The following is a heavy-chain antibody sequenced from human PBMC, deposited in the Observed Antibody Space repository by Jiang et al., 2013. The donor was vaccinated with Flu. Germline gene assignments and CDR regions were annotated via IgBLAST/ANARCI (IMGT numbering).Heavy chain of an antibody. J-gene: IGHJ5*02. CDR3: ARVEYSGRWRAFDP. D-gene: IGHD5-12*01. V-gene: IGHV1-2*02. CDR1: GYTFSDYY. Sequence: SVKVSCKSSGYTFSDYYIHWARQAPGQGLEWMGWIKANNGGTDYAQKFQGRVTMTRDTSITTAYMELSSLRSDDTAVYFCARVEYSGRWRAFDPWGQGTLVTVSS. CDR2: IKANNGGT.